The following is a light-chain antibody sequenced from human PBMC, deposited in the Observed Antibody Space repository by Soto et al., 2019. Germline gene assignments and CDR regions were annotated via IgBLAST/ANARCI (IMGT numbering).Light chain of an antibody. Sequence: EIGLTQSPGTLSLSPGEGATLSCRASQSVGNSYVAWYQKKPGQAPRLLISGTYSRATGIPDRFRGSGSDTDFTLTITSLEPEDFAVYYCQQWRSSPLSFGAGTKIE. CDR2: GTY. V-gene: IGKV3-20*01. CDR3: QQWRSSPLS. J-gene: IGKJ4*01. CDR1: QSVGNSY.